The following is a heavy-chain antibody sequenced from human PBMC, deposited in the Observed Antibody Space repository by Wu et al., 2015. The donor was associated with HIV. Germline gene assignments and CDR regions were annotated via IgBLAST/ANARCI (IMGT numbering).Heavy chain of an antibody. CDR1: GGTFSNYA. D-gene: IGHD5-18*01. CDR2: LIPMYGTA. V-gene: IGHV1-69*13. CDR3: AGGGGRTSMDPFDF. J-gene: IGHJ4*02. Sequence: QVQLLQSGAEVKNPGSSVRVSCTASGGTFSNYALSWVRQAPGQGLEWMGRLIPMYGTANYAQKFQGRVTITADESTNTAYMAVSSLRSDDTAVYYCAGGGGRTSMDPFDFWGQGTLVTVSS.